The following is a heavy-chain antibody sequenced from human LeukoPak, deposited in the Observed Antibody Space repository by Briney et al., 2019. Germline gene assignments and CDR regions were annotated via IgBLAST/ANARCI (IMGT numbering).Heavy chain of an antibody. CDR3: AKGPTYYHDTSAYGDY. CDR2: ISGSGAYT. V-gene: IGHV3-23*01. Sequence: GGSLRLSCAASGFTFSSYAMNWVRQAPGKGLEWVSAISGSGAYTHYADSVKDRFTISRDNSKNTLSLQMNSLGAEDTAVYYCAKGPTYYHDTSAYGDYWGQGTLVTVSS. J-gene: IGHJ4*02. CDR1: GFTFSSYA. D-gene: IGHD3-22*01.